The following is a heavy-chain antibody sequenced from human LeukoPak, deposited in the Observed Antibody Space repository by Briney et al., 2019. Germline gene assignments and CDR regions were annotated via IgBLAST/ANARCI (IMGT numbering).Heavy chain of an antibody. CDR3: ARAPIVVVPAGYYYYMDV. D-gene: IGHD2-2*01. J-gene: IGHJ6*03. V-gene: IGHV4-59*01. Sequence: SETLSLTCTVSGGSISSYYWSWIRQPPGKGLEWIGYIYYSGSTNYNPSLKSRVTISVDTSKNQFSLKLSSVTAADTAVYYCARAPIVVVPAGYYYYMDVWGKGTTVTVSS. CDR1: GGSISSYY. CDR2: IYYSGST.